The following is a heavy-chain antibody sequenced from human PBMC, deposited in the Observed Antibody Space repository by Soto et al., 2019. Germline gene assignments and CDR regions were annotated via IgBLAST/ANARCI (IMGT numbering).Heavy chain of an antibody. CDR3: AAERTGIVGATTDNYYYGMDV. CDR2: IYPGDSDT. Sequence: PGESLKISCKGSGYSFTSYWIGWVRQMPGKGLEWMGIIYPGDSDTRYSPSFQGQVTISADKSISTAYLQWSSLKASDTAVYYCAAERTGIVGATTDNYYYGMDVWGQGTTVTVSS. J-gene: IGHJ6*02. CDR1: GYSFTSYW. D-gene: IGHD1-26*01. V-gene: IGHV5-51*01.